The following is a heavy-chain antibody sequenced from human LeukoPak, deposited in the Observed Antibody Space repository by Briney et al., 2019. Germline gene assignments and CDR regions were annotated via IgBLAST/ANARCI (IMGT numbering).Heavy chain of an antibody. Sequence: GASVKVSCKASGYTFTGYYMHWVRQAPGQGLEWMGRINPNSGGTNYAQKFQGRVTMTRDTSISTAYMELSRLRSDDTAVYYCAREVCSSTSCSLGYYGMDVWGQGTTVTVSS. V-gene: IGHV1-2*06. D-gene: IGHD2-2*01. CDR3: AREVCSSTSCSLGYYGMDV. J-gene: IGHJ6*02. CDR2: INPNSGGT. CDR1: GYTFTGYY.